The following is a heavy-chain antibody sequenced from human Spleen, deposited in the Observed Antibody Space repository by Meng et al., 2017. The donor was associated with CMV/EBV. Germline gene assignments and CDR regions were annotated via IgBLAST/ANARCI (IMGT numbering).Heavy chain of an antibody. CDR3: ARDHDFWSGQSPMDV. CDR2: IYWNGGRT. J-gene: IGHJ6*02. V-gene: IGHV3-20*04. D-gene: IGHD3-3*01. Sequence: GGSLRLSCAASGFTFDDYGMNWVRQVPGKGLEWVARIYWNGGRTSYADSVKGRLTISRDNAKNSLYLQMNSLRAEDTALYYCARDHDFWSGQSPMDVWGQGTTVTVSS. CDR1: GFTFDDYG.